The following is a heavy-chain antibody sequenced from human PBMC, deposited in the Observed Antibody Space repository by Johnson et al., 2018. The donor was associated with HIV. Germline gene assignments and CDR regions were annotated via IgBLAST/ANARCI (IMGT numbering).Heavy chain of an antibody. CDR2: ISYDGSDK. J-gene: IGHJ3*02. CDR3: ARDRGYSGSYFGAFDI. D-gene: IGHD1-26*01. V-gene: IGHV3-30*04. CDR1: GFTFSSYA. Sequence: DLIQPGGSLRLSCAASGFTFSSYAMHWVRQAPGKGLEWVAVISYDGSDKYYADSVKGRFTISRDNSKNTLYLQMNSLRAEDTAVYYCARDRGYSGSYFGAFDI.